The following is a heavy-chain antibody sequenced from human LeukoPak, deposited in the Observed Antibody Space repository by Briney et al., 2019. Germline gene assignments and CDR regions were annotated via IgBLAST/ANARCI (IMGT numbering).Heavy chain of an antibody. V-gene: IGHV3-30*18. Sequence: PGGSLRLSCAASGFTFSSYWMSWVRQAPGKGLEWVAVISSDGSNKFYADSVKGRFTISRDNSKNTLYLEMNSLRAEDTAVYYCAKDLGDGYNFFDYWGQGTLVTVSP. CDR2: ISSDGSNK. CDR3: AKDLGDGYNFFDY. CDR1: GFTFSSYW. J-gene: IGHJ4*02. D-gene: IGHD5-24*01.